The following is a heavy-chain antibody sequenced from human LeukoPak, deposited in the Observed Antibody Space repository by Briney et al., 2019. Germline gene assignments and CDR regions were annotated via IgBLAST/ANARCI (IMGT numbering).Heavy chain of an antibody. D-gene: IGHD6-13*01. CDR3: ASQGGSSLYVIHY. CDR1: GGSISSSNW. V-gene: IGHV4-4*02. CDR2: IYHSGST. J-gene: IGHJ4*02. Sequence: SETLSLTCAVSGGSISSSNWWSWVRQPPGKGLEWIGEIYHSGSTNYNPSLKSRVTISVDKSKNQFSLKLSSVTAADTAVYYCASQGGSSLYVIHYWGQGTLVTVSS.